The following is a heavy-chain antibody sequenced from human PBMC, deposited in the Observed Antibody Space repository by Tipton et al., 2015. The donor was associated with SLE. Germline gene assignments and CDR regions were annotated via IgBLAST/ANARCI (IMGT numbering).Heavy chain of an antibody. D-gene: IGHD1-26*01. CDR2: ISDSGDNT. CDR3: ARELLRPWYFDL. CDR1: GFAFNSYA. V-gene: IGHV3-21*01. Sequence: SLRLSCAASGFAFNSYAMSWVRQAPGKGLEWVSCISDSGDNTHYADSVKGRFTISRDNAKNSLYLQMNSLRAEDRAVYYCARELLRPWYFDLWGRGTLVTVSS. J-gene: IGHJ2*01.